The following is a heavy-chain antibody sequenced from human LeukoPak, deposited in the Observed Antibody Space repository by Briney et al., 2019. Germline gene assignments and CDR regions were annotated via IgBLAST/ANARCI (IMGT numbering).Heavy chain of an antibody. Sequence: ASVKVSCKASGYTFTGYYMHWVRQAPGQGLEWMGWINPNSGGTNYAQKFQGRVTMTRDTSISTAYMELSRLRSDDTAVYYCARPTYYYGSGSYLPYDYWGQGTLVTVSS. CDR1: GYTFTGYY. CDR3: ARPTYYYGSGSYLPYDY. D-gene: IGHD3-10*01. V-gene: IGHV1-2*02. CDR2: INPNSGGT. J-gene: IGHJ4*02.